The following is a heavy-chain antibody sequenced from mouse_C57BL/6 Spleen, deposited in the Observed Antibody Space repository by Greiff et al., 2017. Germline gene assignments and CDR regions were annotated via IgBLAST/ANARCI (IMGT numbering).Heavy chain of an antibody. Sequence: EVKLMESEGGLVQPGSSMKLSCTASGFTFRDYYMAWVRQVPEKGLEWVANINYDGSSTYYLDSLKSRFIISRDNAKNILYLQMSSLKSEDTATYYCARGGSRYWYFDVWGTGTTVTVSS. CDR1: GFTFRDYY. CDR3: ARGGSRYWYFDV. V-gene: IGHV5-16*01. J-gene: IGHJ1*03. D-gene: IGHD1-1*02. CDR2: INYDGSST.